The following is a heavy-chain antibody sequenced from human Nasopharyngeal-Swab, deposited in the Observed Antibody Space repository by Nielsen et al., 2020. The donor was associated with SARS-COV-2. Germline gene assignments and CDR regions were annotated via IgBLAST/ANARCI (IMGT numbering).Heavy chain of an antibody. V-gene: IGHV3-23*01. J-gene: IGHJ4*02. D-gene: IGHD6-19*01. CDR1: GFTLSNYA. CDR3: AKDGGGWLTSGWYYFDF. Sequence: CPASGFTLSNYAMPWVRQAPPRGLDWVSSISGSGAHTYYADSAKGRFTISRDNSKNTVFLQMNSLSAEDTALFFCAKDGGGWLTSGWYYFDFWGQGSQVTVSS. CDR2: ISGSGAHT.